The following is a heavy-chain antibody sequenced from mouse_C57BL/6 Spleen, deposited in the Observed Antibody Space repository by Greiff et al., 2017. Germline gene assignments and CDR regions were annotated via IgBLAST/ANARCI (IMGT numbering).Heavy chain of an antibody. D-gene: IGHD3-2*02. Sequence: EVQRVESGGGLVQPGGSLKLSCAASGFTFSDYYMYWVRQTPEKRLEWVAYISNGGGSTYYPDTVKGRFTISRDNAKNTLYLQMSRLKSEDTAMYYCARHAGSSGSFGDWGQGTLVTVSA. CDR2: ISNGGGST. J-gene: IGHJ3*01. CDR1: GFTFSDYY. V-gene: IGHV5-12*01. CDR3: ARHAGSSGSFGD.